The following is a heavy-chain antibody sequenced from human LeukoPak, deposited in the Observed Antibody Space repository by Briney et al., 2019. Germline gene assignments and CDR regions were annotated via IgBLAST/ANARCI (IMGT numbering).Heavy chain of an antibody. D-gene: IGHD3-16*01. V-gene: IGHV3-23*01. CDR1: GFTFSSYA. J-gene: IGHJ4*02. Sequence: GGSLRPSCAASGFTFSSYAMSWVREAPGKGLEWVSAISGSGDSTYYADSVKGRFTISRDNSKNTLYLQMHSLRAEDTAIYYCAKVSVCYGCYLDYWGQGTLVTVS. CDR2: ISGSGDST. CDR3: AKVSVCYGCYLDY.